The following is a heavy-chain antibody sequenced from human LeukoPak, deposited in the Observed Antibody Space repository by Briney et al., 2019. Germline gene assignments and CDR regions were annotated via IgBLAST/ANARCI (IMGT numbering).Heavy chain of an antibody. CDR1: GGSISSSSYY. Sequence: SETLSLTCTVSGGSISSSSYYWGWIRQPPGKGLEWIGSIYYSGSTYYNPSLKSRITISVDTSKNQFSLKVRSVTAADTAVYYCARRITGTTSDSFDYWGQGTLVTVSS. V-gene: IGHV4-39*01. CDR2: IYYSGST. J-gene: IGHJ4*02. D-gene: IGHD1-20*01. CDR3: ARRITGTTSDSFDY.